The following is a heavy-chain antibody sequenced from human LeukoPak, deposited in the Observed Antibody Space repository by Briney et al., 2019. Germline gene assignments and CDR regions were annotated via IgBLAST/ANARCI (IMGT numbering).Heavy chain of an antibody. Sequence: GGSLRLSCAASGFTFSSYAMSWVRQAPGKGLEWVSAISGSGGSTYYADSVKGRFTISRDNSKNTLYLQVNSLRAEDTAVYYCAKALCSGGSCYGVGWFDPWGQGTLVTVSS. CDR2: ISGSGGST. V-gene: IGHV3-23*01. D-gene: IGHD2-15*01. CDR1: GFTFSSYA. CDR3: AKALCSGGSCYGVGWFDP. J-gene: IGHJ5*02.